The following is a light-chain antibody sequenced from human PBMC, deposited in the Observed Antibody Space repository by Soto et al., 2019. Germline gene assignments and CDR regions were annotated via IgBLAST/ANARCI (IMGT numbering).Light chain of an antibody. V-gene: IGLV2-8*01. J-gene: IGLJ1*01. CDR3: SSYAGSNNFGV. CDR2: EVS. Sequence: QSALTQPPSASGSPGQSVTVSCTGTSSDVGGYNYVSWYQQHPGKAPKLIIYEVSERPSGVPDRFSGSKSGDTASLTVSGLQAEDEADYYCSSYAGSNNFGVFGTGTKLTVL. CDR1: SSDVGGYNY.